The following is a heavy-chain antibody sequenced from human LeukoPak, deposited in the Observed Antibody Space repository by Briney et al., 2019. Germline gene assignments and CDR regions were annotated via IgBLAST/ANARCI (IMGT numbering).Heavy chain of an antibody. J-gene: IGHJ3*02. CDR1: GFTFSSYE. CDR2: ISSSGSTI. D-gene: IGHD3-10*01. CDR3: ARSGMVRGARAFDI. V-gene: IGHV3-48*03. Sequence: AGSLRLSCVASGFTFSSYEMNWVRQAPGKGLEWVSYISSSGSTIYYADSVKGRFTISRDNAKNSLYLQMNSLRAEDTAVHYCARSGMVRGARAFDIWGQGTMVTVSS.